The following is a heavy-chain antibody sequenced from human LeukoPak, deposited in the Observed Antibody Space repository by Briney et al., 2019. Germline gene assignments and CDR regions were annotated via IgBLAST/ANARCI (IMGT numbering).Heavy chain of an antibody. D-gene: IGHD3-22*01. Sequence: SETLSLTCAVYGGSFSGYYWSWIRQPPGKGLEWIGEINHSGSTNYNPSLKSRVTISVDTSKNQFSLKLSSVTAADTAVYYCARGLYDSSRFSDYWGQGTLVTVSS. CDR3: ARGLYDSSRFSDY. V-gene: IGHV4-34*01. J-gene: IGHJ4*02. CDR1: GGSFSGYY. CDR2: INHSGST.